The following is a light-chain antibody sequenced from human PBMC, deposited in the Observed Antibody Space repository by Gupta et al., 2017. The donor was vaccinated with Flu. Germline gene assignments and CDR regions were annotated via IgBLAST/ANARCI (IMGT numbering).Light chain of an antibody. Sequence: DIQLTQSPSFLSASVGDRITLTCRASQGISGHLAWYQQKPGKAPKLLIHSVSALQSGVPSRFSGSGSGTEFTLTITSLQPEDFATYYCQQRRDYPITFGQGTRLEIK. V-gene: IGKV1-9*01. CDR2: SVS. CDR1: QGISGH. J-gene: IGKJ5*01. CDR3: QQRRDYPIT.